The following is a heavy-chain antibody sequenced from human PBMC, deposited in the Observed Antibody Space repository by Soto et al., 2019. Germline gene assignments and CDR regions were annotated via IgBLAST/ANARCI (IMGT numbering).Heavy chain of an antibody. D-gene: IGHD4-17*01. CDR1: GFTFSSYG. CDR2: ISYDGSNK. Sequence: QVQLVESGGGVVQPGRSLRLSCAASGFTFSSYGMHWVRQAPGKGLEWVAVISYDGSNKYYADSVKGRFTISRDNSKNTLYSQMNSLRAEDTAVYYCAKEVYGDYWFDYWGQGTLVTVSS. V-gene: IGHV3-30*18. J-gene: IGHJ4*02. CDR3: AKEVYGDYWFDY.